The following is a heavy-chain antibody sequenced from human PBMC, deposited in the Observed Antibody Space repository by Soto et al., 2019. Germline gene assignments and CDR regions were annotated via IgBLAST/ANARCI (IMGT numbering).Heavy chain of an antibody. CDR1: GGSISSGGSY. D-gene: IGHD2-2*01. V-gene: IGHV4-31*03. Sequence: QVQLQESGPGLAKPSQTLSLTCTVSGGSISSGGSYWRWIRQSPGKGLEWIGYIYYSGTTYYNPSLKSRFSISLDTSKNQFSLKLSSVTPADTPLSYCASGHCFSSSCSYLDLWGRGTLVTVSS. CDR3: ASGHCFSSSCSYLDL. CDR2: IYYSGTT. J-gene: IGHJ2*01.